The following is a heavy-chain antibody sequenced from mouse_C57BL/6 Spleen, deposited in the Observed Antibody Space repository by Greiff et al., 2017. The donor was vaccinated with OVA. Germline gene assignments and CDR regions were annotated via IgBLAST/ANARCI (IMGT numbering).Heavy chain of an antibody. J-gene: IGHJ4*01. CDR3: ARSSFYYGRGMDY. Sequence: VQLQQPGAELVKPGASVKMSCKASGYTFTSYWITWVKQRPGQGLEWIGDIYPGSGSTNYNEKFKSKATLTVDTSSSTAYMQLSSLTSDDSAVYYCARSSFYYGRGMDYWGQGTSVTVSS. V-gene: IGHV1-55*01. CDR1: GYTFTSYW. D-gene: IGHD1-1*01. CDR2: IYPGSGST.